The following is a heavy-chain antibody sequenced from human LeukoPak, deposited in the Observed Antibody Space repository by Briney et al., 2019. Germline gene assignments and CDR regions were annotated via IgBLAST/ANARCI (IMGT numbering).Heavy chain of an antibody. CDR1: GFTFSSYG. Sequence: PGRSLRLSCAASGFTFSSYGMHWVRQAPGKGLEWVAVIWYDGSNKYYADSVKGRFTISRDNSKNTLYLQMNSLRAEDAAVYYCAKDPRGGYSRDYYYYMDVWGKGTTVTVSS. CDR2: IWYDGSNK. CDR3: AKDPRGGYSRDYYYYMDV. J-gene: IGHJ6*03. D-gene: IGHD1-26*01. V-gene: IGHV3-33*06.